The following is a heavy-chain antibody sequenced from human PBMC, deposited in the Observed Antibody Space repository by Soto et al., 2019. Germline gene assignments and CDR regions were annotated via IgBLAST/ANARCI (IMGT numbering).Heavy chain of an antibody. CDR1: GYTFTSYG. V-gene: IGHV1-18*01. D-gene: IGHD1-1*01. CDR3: ARHNSQWPNWFDP. Sequence: QVQQVQSGAEVKRPGASAKGSCKASGYTFTSYGFSWVRQAPVQGIEWMGCISAYDGSTNYAQKFQGRVTMTTDTSTSTAYMELKSLRSDDTAVYYCARHNSQWPNWFDPWGNGTLVNVSS. CDR2: ISAYDGST. J-gene: IGHJ5*02.